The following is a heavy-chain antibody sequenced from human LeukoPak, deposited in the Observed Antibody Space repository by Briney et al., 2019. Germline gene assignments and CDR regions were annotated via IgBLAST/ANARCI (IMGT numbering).Heavy chain of an antibody. J-gene: IGHJ4*02. Sequence: SETLSLTCTVSGGSISSGGYYWSWIRQHPGKGLEWIGYIFYSGSTYYNPSLKSRVTISVDTSKNQFSLKLSSVTAADTAVYYCARDKASGHFDYWGQGTLVTVSS. V-gene: IGHV4-31*03. CDR3: ARDKASGHFDY. D-gene: IGHD7-27*01. CDR2: IFYSGST. CDR1: GGSISSGGYY.